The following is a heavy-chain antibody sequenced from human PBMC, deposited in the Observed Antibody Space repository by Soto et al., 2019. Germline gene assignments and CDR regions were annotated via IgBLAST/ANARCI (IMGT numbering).Heavy chain of an antibody. J-gene: IGHJ5*02. CDR1: GFSVSTYG. CDR3: TRWNGYGDL. D-gene: IGHD1-1*01. V-gene: IGHV3-23*01. CDR2: VSGGSGAT. Sequence: DVQILESGGGLVEPGGSLRLSCAASGFSVSTYGVTWVRQGPGKGLEWVSGVSGGSGATHYRDSVKGRFTITTDYPVNTAYLQMNSLRVEDTAVYYCTRWNGYGDLWGQGILVTVS.